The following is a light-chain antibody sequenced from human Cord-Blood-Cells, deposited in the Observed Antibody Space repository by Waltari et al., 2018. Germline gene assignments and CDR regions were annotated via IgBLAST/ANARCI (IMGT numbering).Light chain of an antibody. V-gene: IGKV3-15*01. Sequence: EIVMTHSLATLSVSPAERATLSCRSSQSVSSNLAWYQQKPGQAPRLLIYGASTRATGIPARFSRSGSGTEFTLTISSLQSEDFAVYSCQQYNNWPPWTFGQGTKVEIK. J-gene: IGKJ1*01. CDR3: QQYNNWPPWT. CDR1: QSVSSN. CDR2: GAS.